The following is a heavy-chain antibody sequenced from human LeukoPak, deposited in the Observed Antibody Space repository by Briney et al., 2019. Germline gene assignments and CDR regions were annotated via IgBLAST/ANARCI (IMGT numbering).Heavy chain of an antibody. CDR2: ISYDGGKK. CDR3: AKGDYYDVLTGRQNWFGP. V-gene: IGHV3-30*18. J-gene: IGHJ5*02. CDR1: GFMFSSHG. D-gene: IGHD3-9*01. Sequence: GGSLRLSCAASGFMFSSHGMHWVRQAPGKGLEWVAIISYDGGKKYYADSVKGRFTIYRDNSKNTLYLQMNSLRVEDTAVYYCAKGDYYDVLTGRQNWFGPWGQGTLVTVSS.